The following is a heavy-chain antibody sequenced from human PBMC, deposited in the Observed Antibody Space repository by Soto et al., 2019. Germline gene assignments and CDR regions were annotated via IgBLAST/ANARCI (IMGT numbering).Heavy chain of an antibody. CDR2: IYYSGST. D-gene: IGHD6-6*01. J-gene: IGHJ4*02. CDR1: GGSISSGDYY. CDR3: ARHPRGQLAGVIDY. V-gene: IGHV4-30-4*01. Sequence: QVQLQESGPGLVKPSQTLSLTCTVSGGSISSGDYYWSWIRQPPGKGLEWIGYIYYSGSTYYNPSLKSRVTISVDMSKNQCSLKLSSVTAADTAVYYCARHPRGQLAGVIDYWGQGTLVTVSS.